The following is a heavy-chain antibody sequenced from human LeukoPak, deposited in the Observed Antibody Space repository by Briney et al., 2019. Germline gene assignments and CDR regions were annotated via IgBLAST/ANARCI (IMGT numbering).Heavy chain of an antibody. J-gene: IGHJ4*02. CDR2: IKQDGTEI. CDR1: GFTFSSYW. Sequence: PGGSLRLSCAVSGFTFSSYWMSWVRQAPGKGLEWVANIKQDGTEIYYVDSVRGRFTISRDNAKNSLYLQMNSLRAEDTAVYYCARIRASTYYDILTGYYMDAEFDYWGQGTLVTVSS. D-gene: IGHD3-9*01. CDR3: ARIRASTYYDILTGYYMDAEFDY. V-gene: IGHV3-7*01.